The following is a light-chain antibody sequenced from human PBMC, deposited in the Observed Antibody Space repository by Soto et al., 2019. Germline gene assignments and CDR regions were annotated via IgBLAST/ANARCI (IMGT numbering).Light chain of an antibody. J-gene: IGKJ1*01. V-gene: IGKV1-39*01. CDR1: QSISYY. Sequence: DIQMTQSPSSLSASVGVRVTITCRASQSISYYLNWYQQKQGRAPRLLINSTSTLQSGVPSKFSGCASGTDFTLTISSLQPEDFATYYCQQSYSTPWTFGQGTKVDIK. CDR3: QQSYSTPWT. CDR2: STS.